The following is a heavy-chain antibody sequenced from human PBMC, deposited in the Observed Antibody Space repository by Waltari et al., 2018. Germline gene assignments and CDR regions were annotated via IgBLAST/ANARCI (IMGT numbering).Heavy chain of an antibody. V-gene: IGHV3-9*01. D-gene: IGHD5-12*01. CDR3: AKDMGIVATMVDS. CDR1: GFTFDKYA. Sequence: EVQLVESGGGLVQPGRSLRLSCAASGFTFDKYAMHWVRQAPGKGLEWVSGISWNRVSIGYADSVKGRFTISRDNAKNSLNLQMNSLRAEDTAFYYCAKDMGIVATMVDSWGQGTLVTVSS. J-gene: IGHJ4*02. CDR2: ISWNRVSI.